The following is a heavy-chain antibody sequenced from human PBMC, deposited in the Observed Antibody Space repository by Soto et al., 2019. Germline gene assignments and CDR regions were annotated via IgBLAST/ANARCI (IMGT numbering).Heavy chain of an antibody. J-gene: IGHJ4*02. CDR2: ISAYNGNT. CDR1: GYTFTSYG. V-gene: IGHV1-18*01. D-gene: IGHD6-19*01. Sequence: QVQLVQYGAEVKKPGASVKVSCKASGYTFTSYGISWVRQAPGQGLELIGLISAYNGNTNYAQKLQGRVTMTTATSTSTAYMDLRRLRSDDTAVYYCARDAAVVLVDYWGQGTLVTVSS. CDR3: ARDAAVVLVDY.